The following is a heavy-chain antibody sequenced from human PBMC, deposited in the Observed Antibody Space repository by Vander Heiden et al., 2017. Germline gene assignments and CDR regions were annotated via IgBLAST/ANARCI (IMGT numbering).Heavy chain of an antibody. J-gene: IGHJ5*02. D-gene: IGHD3-10*01. CDR1: GGPISSGGYY. Sequence: VQLQESGPGLAKPSQTLSLTCTVSGGPISSGGYYWSWIRQHPGKGLEWIGYSDYSGSTYYNPSLKSRVTISVDMSKNQFSLKLSSVTAADTAVYYCVRNMVRGEKGWFDPWGQGTLVTVSS. V-gene: IGHV4-31*03. CDR2: SDYSGST. CDR3: VRNMVRGEKGWFDP.